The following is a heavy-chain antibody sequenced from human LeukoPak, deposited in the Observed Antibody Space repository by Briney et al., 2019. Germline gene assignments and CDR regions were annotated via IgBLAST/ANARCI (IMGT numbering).Heavy chain of an antibody. CDR3: AREHPHFGELWNDY. D-gene: IGHD3-10*01. V-gene: IGHV1-18*01. Sequence: ASVKVSCKASGFTFSSYGISWVRQAPGQGLEWMGWISSSSGNTNYAQEFQGRVTMTTDKSTSTAYMELRSLRSDDTAVYYCAREHPHFGELWNDYWGQGTPVTVSS. CDR1: GFTFSSYG. CDR2: ISSSSGNT. J-gene: IGHJ4*02.